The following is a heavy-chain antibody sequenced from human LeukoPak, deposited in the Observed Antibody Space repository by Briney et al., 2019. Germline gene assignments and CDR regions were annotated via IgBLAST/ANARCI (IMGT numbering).Heavy chain of an antibody. V-gene: IGHV3-15*01. CDR3: TTSFAVYCSGGSCYDY. J-gene: IGHJ4*02. D-gene: IGHD2-15*01. CDR2: IKSKTDGGTT. CDR1: GLTFSNAW. Sequence: GGSLRLSCAASGLTFSNAWMSWVRQAPGKGLEWVGRIKSKTDGGTTDYAAPVKGRFTISRDDSKNTLYLQMNSLKTEDTAVYYCTTSFAVYCSGGSCYDYWGQGTLVTVSS.